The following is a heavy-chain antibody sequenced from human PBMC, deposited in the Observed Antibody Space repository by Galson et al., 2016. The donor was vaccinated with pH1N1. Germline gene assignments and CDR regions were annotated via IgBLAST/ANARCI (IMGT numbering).Heavy chain of an antibody. J-gene: IGHJ4*02. D-gene: IGHD2-15*01. CDR2: INQDGSVK. CDR1: GFSLSTFW. V-gene: IGHV3-7*01. CDR3: ARAIAQGGSY. Sequence: SLRLSCAASGFSLSTFWMTWVRQASGKGLEWVANINQDGSVKYYVDSVKGRFTISRDNAKNSLYLQMDSLRAEDAAVYYCARAIAQGGSYWGQGTLVTVSS.